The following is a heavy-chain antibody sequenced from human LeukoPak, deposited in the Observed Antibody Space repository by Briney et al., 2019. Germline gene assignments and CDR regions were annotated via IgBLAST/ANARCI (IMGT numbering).Heavy chain of an antibody. V-gene: IGHV4-38-2*01. D-gene: IGHD3-10*01. Sequence: SETLSLTCAVSGYSISSGYYWGWIRQPPGKGLEWIGSIYHSGSTYYNPSLKSRVTISVDTSKNQFSLKLSSVTAADTAVYYCGRQLWFGELRRYWFDPWGHGTLVPVSS. J-gene: IGHJ5*02. CDR2: IYHSGST. CDR3: GRQLWFGELRRYWFDP. CDR1: GYSISSGYY.